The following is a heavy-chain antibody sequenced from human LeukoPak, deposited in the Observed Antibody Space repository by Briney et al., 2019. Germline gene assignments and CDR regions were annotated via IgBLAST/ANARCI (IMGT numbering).Heavy chain of an antibody. CDR1: GYSFTDYD. V-gene: IGHV1-8*01. CDR3: ARAPRPDYFDY. J-gene: IGHJ4*02. Sequence: ASVKVSCKTSGYSFTDYDIHWVRQATGQGLEWMGWMNPKTDNTEYAQKFQGRVTLTWTTSISTAYMELSSLRSEDTAVYYCARAPRPDYFDYWGQGTLVTVSS. CDR2: MNPKTDNT.